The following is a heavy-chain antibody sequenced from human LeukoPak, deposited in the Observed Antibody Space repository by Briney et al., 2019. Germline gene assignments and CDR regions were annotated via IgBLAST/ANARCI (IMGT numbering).Heavy chain of an antibody. Sequence: SGPTLVKPTQTLTLTCTFSGFSLSTSGVGVGWIRQLPGKAPEGLAIIYWADDIRYSPSLKSTLSITKGTSKYQVVLRMTNMEPVDTATYYCAHTSDRAVAYRGYFDSWGQGTRVTVSS. V-gene: IGHV2-5*02. J-gene: IGHJ4*02. D-gene: IGHD6-19*01. CDR1: GFSLSTSGVG. CDR3: AHTSDRAVAYRGYFDS. CDR2: IYWADDI.